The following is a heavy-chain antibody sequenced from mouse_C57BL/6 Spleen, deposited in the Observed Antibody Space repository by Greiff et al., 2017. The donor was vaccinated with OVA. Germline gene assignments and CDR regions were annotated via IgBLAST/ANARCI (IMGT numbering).Heavy chain of an antibody. CDR2: INPNNGGT. J-gene: IGHJ1*03. CDR1: GYTFTDYN. D-gene: IGHD1-1*01. V-gene: IGHV1-22*01. CDR3: ADYDGSSYDWYFDV. Sequence: VQLQPSGPELVKPGASVKMSCKASGYTFTDYNMHWVKQSHGKSLEWIGYINPNNGGTSYNQKFTGKATLTVNKSSSPASLELRSRTSEDSAFYYCADYDGSSYDWYFDVWGTGTTVTVSS.